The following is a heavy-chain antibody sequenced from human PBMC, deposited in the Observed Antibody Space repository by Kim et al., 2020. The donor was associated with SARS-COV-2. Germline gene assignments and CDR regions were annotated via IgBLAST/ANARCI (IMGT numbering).Heavy chain of an antibody. Sequence: SETLSLTCTVSGGSISSGGYYWSWIRQHPGKGLEWIGYIYYSGSTYYNPSLKSRVTISVDTSKNQFSLKLSSVTAADTAVYYCARGEGHMVRGVIQAFDIWGQGTMVTVSS. CDR1: GGSISSGGYY. D-gene: IGHD3-10*01. CDR3: ARGEGHMVRGVIQAFDI. V-gene: IGHV4-31*03. CDR2: IYYSGST. J-gene: IGHJ3*02.